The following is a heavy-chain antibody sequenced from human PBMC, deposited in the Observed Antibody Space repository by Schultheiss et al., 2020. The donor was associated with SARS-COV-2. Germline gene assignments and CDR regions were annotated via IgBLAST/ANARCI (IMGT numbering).Heavy chain of an antibody. CDR3: ARGPGYCSSTSCYALWFDP. V-gene: IGHV1-8*02. CDR1: GYTFTGYY. D-gene: IGHD2-2*01. J-gene: IGHJ5*02. CDR2: INPNSGNT. Sequence: ASVKVSCKASGYTFTGYYMHWVRQAPGQGLEWMGRINPNSGNTGYAQKFQGRVTMTRNTSISTAYMELSSLRSEDTAVYYCARGPGYCSSTSCYALWFDPWGQGTLVTVSS.